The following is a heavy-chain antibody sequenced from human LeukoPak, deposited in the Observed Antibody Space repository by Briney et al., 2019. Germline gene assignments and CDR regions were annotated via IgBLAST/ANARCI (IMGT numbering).Heavy chain of an antibody. J-gene: IGHJ4*02. D-gene: IGHD7-27*01. CDR2: ISGSASTI. V-gene: IGHV3-11*04. CDR1: GFTFSDYY. CDR3: ARKLGRYFDY. Sequence: KSGGSLRLSCAASGFTFSDYYMSWVRQAPGKGLEWVSFISGSASTIYYADSVKGRFTISRDNAKKSFYLQMNSLRAEDTAVYYCARKLGRYFDYWGQGTLVTVSS.